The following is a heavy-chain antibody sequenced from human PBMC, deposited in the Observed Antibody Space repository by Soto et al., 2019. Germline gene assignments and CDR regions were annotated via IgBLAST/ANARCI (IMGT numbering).Heavy chain of an antibody. J-gene: IGHJ4*02. CDR1: GFTFSSYA. V-gene: IGHV3-64*01. Sequence: PGGSLRLSCAASGFTFSSYAMHWVRQAPGKGLEYVSAISSNGGSTYYANSVKGRFTISRDNSKNTLYLQMGSLRAEDMAVYYCARDSYDYIWGSYRYTGGFDYWGQGTLVTVSS. CDR3: ARDSYDYIWGSYRYTGGFDY. D-gene: IGHD3-16*02. CDR2: ISSNGGST.